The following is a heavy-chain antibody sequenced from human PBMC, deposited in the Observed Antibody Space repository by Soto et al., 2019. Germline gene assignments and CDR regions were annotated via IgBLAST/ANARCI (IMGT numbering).Heavy chain of an antibody. CDR2: IYSDDSR. D-gene: IGHD5-12*01. J-gene: IGHJ4*02. CDR3: ATHRGGYDRDFDY. V-gene: IGHV3-53*02. CDR1: GFTVSRHF. Sequence: EVQLVETGGGLIQPGGSLTLSCAVSGFTVSRHFMSWVRQAPGKGLEWVSVIYSDDSRYYAGSVKGRFTISRDNSKNTLFLQMNSLRAEDTAVYYCATHRGGYDRDFDYWGRGALVTVSS.